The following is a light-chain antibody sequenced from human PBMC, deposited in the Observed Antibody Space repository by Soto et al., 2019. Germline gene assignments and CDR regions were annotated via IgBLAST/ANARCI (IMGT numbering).Light chain of an antibody. Sequence: ETVMAQSPGTLSVSLGERATLSCRASQSVSIHLAWYQQKPGQAPRLLIYDTSTRATGIPARFSGSGSGTEFTLTISSLQSEDFTVYYCQQYGSSPSFGGGTKVDIK. CDR1: QSVSIH. CDR2: DTS. V-gene: IGKV3-15*01. J-gene: IGKJ4*01. CDR3: QQYGSSPS.